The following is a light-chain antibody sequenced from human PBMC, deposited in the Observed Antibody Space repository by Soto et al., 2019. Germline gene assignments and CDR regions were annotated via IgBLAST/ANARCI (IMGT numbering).Light chain of an antibody. J-gene: IGKJ4*01. V-gene: IGKV3-11*01. CDR1: ESVSRY. Sequence: ELVLTQSPATLSLSPGNRATLSCRASESVSRYLAWYQQKPGQAPRILIYDASNRATGIPARFSGSGSGTDFTLTITSLEPEDFAVYYCQQRSNWPSTFGGGTKVEIK. CDR3: QQRSNWPST. CDR2: DAS.